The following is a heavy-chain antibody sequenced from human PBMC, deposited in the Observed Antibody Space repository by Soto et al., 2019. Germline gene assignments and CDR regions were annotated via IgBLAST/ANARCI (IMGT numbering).Heavy chain of an antibody. CDR3: ARAEGNCAGGNCYRYFDY. J-gene: IGHJ4*02. D-gene: IGHD2-15*01. V-gene: IGHV3-23*01. Sequence: EVQLLESGGGLVQPGGSLRLSCAASGFTFSSYVMRWVRQAPGKGLEWVSSISSSKTYYADSVKGRFTISRDNSKSTLYLQMNSLRAEDTAVYFCARAEGNCAGGNCYRYFDYWGQGTLVTVSS. CDR2: ISSSKT. CDR1: GFTFSSYV.